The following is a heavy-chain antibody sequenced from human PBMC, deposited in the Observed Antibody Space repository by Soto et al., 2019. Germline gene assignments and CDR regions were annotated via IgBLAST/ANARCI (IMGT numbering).Heavy chain of an antibody. CDR2: ISGSGGST. J-gene: IGHJ6*02. Sequence: GGSLRLSCAASGFTFSNYAMSWVRQAPGKGLEWVSAISGSGGSTYYADSVKGRFTISRDNSKNTLYLQMNSLRAEDTAVYYCAVPGVYGDYYYYYGMDVWGQGTTVTVSS. V-gene: IGHV3-23*01. CDR3: AVPGVYGDYYYYYGMDV. D-gene: IGHD4-17*01. CDR1: GFTFSNYA.